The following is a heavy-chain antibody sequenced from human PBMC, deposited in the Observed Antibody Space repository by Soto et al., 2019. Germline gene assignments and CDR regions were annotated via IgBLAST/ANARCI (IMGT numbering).Heavy chain of an antibody. Sequence: GGSLRLSCAASGFTFSSYGMHWVRQAPGKGLEWVAVISYDGSNKYYADSVKGRFTISRDNSKNTLYLQMNSLRAEDTAVYYCAKDRRGRYSGSYFDYWGQGTLVTVSS. V-gene: IGHV3-30*18. CDR3: AKDRRGRYSGSYFDY. CDR2: ISYDGSNK. CDR1: GFTFSSYG. D-gene: IGHD1-26*01. J-gene: IGHJ4*02.